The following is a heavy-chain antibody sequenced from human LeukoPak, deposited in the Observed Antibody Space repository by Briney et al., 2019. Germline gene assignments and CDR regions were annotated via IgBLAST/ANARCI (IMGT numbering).Heavy chain of an antibody. CDR1: GGSISSYY. Sequence: SETLSLTCTVSGGSISSYYWSWIRQPPGKGLEWIGEINHSGSTNYNPSLKSRVTISVDTSKNQFSLKLSSVTAADTAVYYCARGMRLLFFSTWGQGTLVTVSS. CDR2: INHSGST. CDR3: ARGMRLLFFST. J-gene: IGHJ5*02. V-gene: IGHV4-34*01. D-gene: IGHD2-15*01.